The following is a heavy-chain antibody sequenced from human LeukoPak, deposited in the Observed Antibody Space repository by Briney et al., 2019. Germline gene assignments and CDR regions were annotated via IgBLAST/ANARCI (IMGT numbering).Heavy chain of an antibody. Sequence: GASLRLSCVASAFTFSASWMTWVRQPPGKGLERVANINEDGSETWYVDSVRGRFTISRDTARNSLYLQMSSLRDDDTAVYYCTRDRGWQQFDYWGQGTLVTVSS. V-gene: IGHV3-7*01. J-gene: IGHJ4*02. CDR1: AFTFSASW. CDR2: INEDGSET. CDR3: TRDRGWQQFDY. D-gene: IGHD5-24*01.